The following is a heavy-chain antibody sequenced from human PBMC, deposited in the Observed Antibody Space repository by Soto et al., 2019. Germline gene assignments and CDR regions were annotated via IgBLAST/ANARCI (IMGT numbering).Heavy chain of an antibody. CDR2: IYQTGTT. V-gene: IGHV4-4*02. J-gene: IGHJ4*02. CDR1: RGSVSSNNW. D-gene: IGHD6-19*01. Sequence: QVQLQESGPGLVKPSGTLSLTCGVSRGSVSSNNWWTWVRQPPGKGLEWIGEIYQTGTTNYNPSLQSRVTISLAKSNKHFSLKLNSVTAADTAVYYCARRIALSGTAGAPGDWGQGTLVIVSS. CDR3: ARRIALSGTAGAPGD.